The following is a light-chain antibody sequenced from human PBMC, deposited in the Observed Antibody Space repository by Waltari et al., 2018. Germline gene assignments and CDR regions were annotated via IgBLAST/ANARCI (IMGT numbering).Light chain of an antibody. CDR1: QSIGSC. Sequence: DIVLTQSPATLSLSPGERATLSCWASQSIGSCLAWYQHKPGQTPRLLIYDTSNRATGVPTRFSGSRSGTDFTLTISSLEPEDFAVYYCQLRGSWPKTFGPGTRVEIK. CDR2: DTS. CDR3: QLRGSWPKT. J-gene: IGKJ1*01. V-gene: IGKV3-11*01.